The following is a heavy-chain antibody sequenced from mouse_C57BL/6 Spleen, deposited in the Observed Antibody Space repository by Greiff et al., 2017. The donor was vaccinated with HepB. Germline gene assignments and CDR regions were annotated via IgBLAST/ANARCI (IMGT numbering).Heavy chain of an antibody. Sequence: VQVVESGPELVKPGASVKISCKASGYAFSSSWMNWVKQRPGKGLEWIGRIYPGDGDTNYNGKFKGKATLTADKSSSTAYMQLSSLTSEDSAVYFCGRDSSGQAWFAYWGQGTLVTVAA. CDR2: IYPGDGDT. D-gene: IGHD3-2*02. V-gene: IGHV1-82*01. CDR3: GRDSSGQAWFAY. CDR1: GYAFSSSW. J-gene: IGHJ3*01.